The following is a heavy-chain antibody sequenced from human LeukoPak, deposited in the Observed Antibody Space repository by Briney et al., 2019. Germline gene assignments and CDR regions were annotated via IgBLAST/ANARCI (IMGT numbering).Heavy chain of an antibody. CDR3: ARHRLYSSSWSRGYNWFDP. CDR1: GDSISSGPYY. Sequence: SETLSLTCTVSGDSISSGPYYWGWIRQPPGKGLEWIGNIYYGENTYYNPSLKSRVTISIDTSNNQFYLKLSSLTAADTAVYYCARHRLYSSSWSRGYNWFDPWGQGTLVTVSS. CDR2: IYYGENT. J-gene: IGHJ5*02. V-gene: IGHV4-39*01. D-gene: IGHD6-13*01.